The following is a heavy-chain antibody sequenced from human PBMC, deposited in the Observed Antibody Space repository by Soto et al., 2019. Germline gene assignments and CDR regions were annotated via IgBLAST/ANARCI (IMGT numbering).Heavy chain of an antibody. J-gene: IGHJ5*02. D-gene: IGHD1-7*01. CDR3: ARTGTTWRRWFDP. CDR1: GYSFTSYW. V-gene: IGHV5-51*01. Sequence: GESLKISCKGSGYSFTSYWIGWVRQMPGKGLEWTGIIYPGDSDTRYSPSFQGQVTISADKSISTAYLQWSSLKASDTAMYYCARTGTTWRRWFDPWGQGTLVTVSS. CDR2: IYPGDSDT.